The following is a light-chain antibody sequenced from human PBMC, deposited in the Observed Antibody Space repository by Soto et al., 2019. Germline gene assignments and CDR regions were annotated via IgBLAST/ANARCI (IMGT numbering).Light chain of an antibody. CDR2: KAS. CDR3: QHYDSYSPTWT. J-gene: IGKJ1*01. V-gene: IGKV1-5*03. CDR1: QSIGDW. Sequence: DIQMTQSPSTLSASVGDRVSITCRASQSIGDWLAWYQQKPGKAPKLLISKASNLQSGVPSRFSGSGSGTDFTLTISSLQPDDFATYYCQHYDSYSPTWTFGQGTKVDIK.